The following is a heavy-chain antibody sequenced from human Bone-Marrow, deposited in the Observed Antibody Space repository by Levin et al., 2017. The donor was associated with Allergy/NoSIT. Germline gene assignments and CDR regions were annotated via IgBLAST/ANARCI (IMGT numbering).Heavy chain of an antibody. J-gene: IGHJ3*02. CDR2: ISTSGSNI. Sequence: PGGSLRLSCAASGFTFSDYYMTWIRQAPGKGLEWVSYISTSGSNIYYADSVKGRFTISRDNAKNSLFLQMNSLRVDDTAVYYCARDRRSQVVKDAYDIWGQGTMVTVSS. V-gene: IGHV3-11*01. D-gene: IGHD2-21*01. CDR1: GFTFSDYY. CDR3: ARDRRSQVVKDAYDI.